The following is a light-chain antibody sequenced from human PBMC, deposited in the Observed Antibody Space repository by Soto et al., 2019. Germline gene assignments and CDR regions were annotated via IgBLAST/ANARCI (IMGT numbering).Light chain of an antibody. J-gene: IGKJ3*01. CDR2: GAS. V-gene: IGKV3-15*01. CDR1: QSVSSS. Sequence: EIVMTQSPATLSVSPGERVTLSCRASQSVSSSLAWYQQKPGQAPSLLIYGASTRATGIPARFSGSGSGTEFTLTISSLQSEDVAVYYCQQYNNWPPFTFGPGTKVDIK. CDR3: QQYNNWPPFT.